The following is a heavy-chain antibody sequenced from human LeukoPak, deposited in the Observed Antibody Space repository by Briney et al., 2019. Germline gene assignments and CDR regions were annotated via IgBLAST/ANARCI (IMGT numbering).Heavy chain of an antibody. CDR1: GYTFTSYD. J-gene: IGHJ3*02. V-gene: IGHV1-8*01. CDR2: MNPNSGNT. D-gene: IGHD3-16*01. CDR3: ARGKAPWARYDAFDI. Sequence: ASVKVSCKASGYTFTSYDINWVRQATGQGLEWMGWMNPNSGNTGYAQKFQGRVTITRNTSISTAYMELSSLRSEDTAVYYCARGKAPWARYDAFDIWGQGTMVTVSS.